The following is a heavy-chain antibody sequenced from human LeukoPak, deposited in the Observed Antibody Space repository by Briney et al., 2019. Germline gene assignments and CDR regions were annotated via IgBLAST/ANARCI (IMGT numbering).Heavy chain of an antibody. CDR1: GYAFTSHH. Sequence: ASVRVSRKASGYAFTSHHINWVRQAAGQGLEWMGWMNPNSGNTAYAQKFQGRVTRTWDTSINTAYMELDSLRSEDTAVYFCARGRPTNLGGIYWGQGSLVTVSS. J-gene: IGHJ4*02. V-gene: IGHV1-8*01. D-gene: IGHD7-27*01. CDR2: MNPNSGNT. CDR3: ARGRPTNLGGIY.